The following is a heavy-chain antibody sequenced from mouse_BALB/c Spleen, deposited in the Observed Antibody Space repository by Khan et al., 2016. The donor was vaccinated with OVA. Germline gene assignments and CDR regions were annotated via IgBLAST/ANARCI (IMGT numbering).Heavy chain of an antibody. V-gene: IGHV2-9*02. J-gene: IGHJ3*01. Sequence: VQLVESGPGLVAPSQSLSITCTVSGFSLTTYGVHWVRQPPGKGLEWLGVIWAGGSTNYNSALMSRLSISKDNSKSQAFLKMTSLQTDDTAMYYCARAYYYGAWFAYWGQGTLVTVSA. CDR1: GFSLTTYG. CDR3: ARAYYYGAWFAY. CDR2: IWAGGST. D-gene: IGHD1-1*01.